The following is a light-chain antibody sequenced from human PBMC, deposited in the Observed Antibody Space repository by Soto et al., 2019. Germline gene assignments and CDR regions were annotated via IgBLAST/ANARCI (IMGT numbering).Light chain of an antibody. J-gene: IGLJ1*01. V-gene: IGLV2-23*01. Sequence: QSALTQPASVSGSPGQSITISCTGTSSDVGSYNFVSWYQQHPGKAPKLIIYEGSKRPSGVSNRFSGSKAGNTASLTISGLQAEDEADYYCCSYAGSPTFYVCGTGTKLTVL. CDR2: EGS. CDR3: CSYAGSPTFYV. CDR1: SSDVGSYNF.